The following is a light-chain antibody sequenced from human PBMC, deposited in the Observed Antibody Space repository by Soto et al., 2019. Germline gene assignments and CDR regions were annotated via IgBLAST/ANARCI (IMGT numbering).Light chain of an antibody. CDR1: SSNIGSNS. J-gene: IGLJ3*02. V-gene: IGLV1-47*01. Sequence: QSVLTQPASASGTPGQRVTISCSGSSSNIGSNSVYWYHQLPGTAPKLLIYRNIQRPSGVPDRFSGSKSGTSASLAISGLRSEDEADYYCAAWDDSLSGWVFGGGTKLTVL. CDR3: AAWDDSLSGWV. CDR2: RNI.